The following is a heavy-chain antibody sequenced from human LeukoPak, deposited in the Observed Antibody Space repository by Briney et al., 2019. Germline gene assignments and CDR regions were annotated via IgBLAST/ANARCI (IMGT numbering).Heavy chain of an antibody. J-gene: IGHJ4*02. V-gene: IGHV1-46*01. D-gene: IGHD2-15*01. CDR3: ARAYRSGGSCYSIYFDY. CDR1: GYTFTSYY. CDR2: INPSGGST. Sequence: ASVKVSCKASGYTFTSYYMHWVRQAPGQGLEWMGIINPSGGSTSYAQKFQGRVTMTRDTSTSTVYMELSSLRSEDTAVYYCARAYRSGGSCYSIYFDYWGQGTLVTVSS.